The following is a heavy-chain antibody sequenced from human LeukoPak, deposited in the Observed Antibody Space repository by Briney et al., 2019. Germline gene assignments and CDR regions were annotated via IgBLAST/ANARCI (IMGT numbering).Heavy chain of an antibody. CDR3: ARGNTYYYDSSGPLRWFDP. V-gene: IGHV4-34*01. CDR1: GGSFSGYY. J-gene: IGHJ5*02. D-gene: IGHD3-22*01. Sequence: PSETLSLTCAVYGGSFSGYYWSWIRQPPGKGLEWIGEINHSGSTNYNPSLKSRVTISVDTSKNQFSLKLSSVTAADTAVYYCARGNTYYYDSSGPLRWFDPWAREPWSPSPQ. CDR2: INHSGST.